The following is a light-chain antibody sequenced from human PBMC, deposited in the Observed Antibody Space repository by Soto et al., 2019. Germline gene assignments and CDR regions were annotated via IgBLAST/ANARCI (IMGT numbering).Light chain of an antibody. Sequence: QAVVTQPPSVSGAPGQRVTISCTGSSSNIGAGFDVHWYQQLPGRAPKLLIYGNSNRPSGVPDRFSGSKSGTSASLAITGLQAEDEADYYCQSYDNSLSGYVFGTGTKLTVL. CDR3: QSYDNSLSGYV. CDR1: SSNIGAGFD. J-gene: IGLJ1*01. CDR2: GNS. V-gene: IGLV1-40*01.